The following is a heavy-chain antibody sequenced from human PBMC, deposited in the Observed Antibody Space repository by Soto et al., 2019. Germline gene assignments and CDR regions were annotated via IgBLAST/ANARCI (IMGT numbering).Heavy chain of an antibody. J-gene: IGHJ4*02. D-gene: IGHD2-21*02. Sequence: KSSETLSLTCTVTGDSINNRSYYWGWIRQPPGKGLEWIGSIYYSGSTYNNPSLKSRVSMSVDTSNNQFSLKLRSVTAADTALYYCARQRTSVVTQAYFDSWGQGSLVTVSS. V-gene: IGHV4-39*01. CDR3: ARQRTSVVTQAYFDS. CDR2: IYYSGST. CDR1: GDSINNRSYY.